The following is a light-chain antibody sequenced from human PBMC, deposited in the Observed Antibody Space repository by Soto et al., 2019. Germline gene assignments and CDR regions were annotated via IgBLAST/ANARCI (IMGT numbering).Light chain of an antibody. Sequence: EIVMTQSPATLSVSPGERATLFCRAGQSISNNLAWYQQKPGQAPRLLIYGASTRATGIPARFTGSGSGTEFTLTISSLQSEDFAVYYCQQYSNWPRTFGQGTKVDIK. CDR3: QQYSNWPRT. CDR2: GAS. J-gene: IGKJ1*01. V-gene: IGKV3-15*01. CDR1: QSISNN.